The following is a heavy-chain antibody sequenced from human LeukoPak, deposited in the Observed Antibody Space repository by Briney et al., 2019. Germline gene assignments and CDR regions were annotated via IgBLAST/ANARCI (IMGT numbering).Heavy chain of an antibody. CDR2: INPSAGST. CDR1: GYTFTDYY. V-gene: IGHV1-46*01. D-gene: IGHD3-22*01. Sequence: ASVKVSCKVSGYTFTDYYIHWVRQAPGQGLEWMGLINPSAGSTSYAQKFQGRVSMTRDTSTSTVYMELSSLKSVDTAVYYCARRAYSGYQGNARWFDSWGQGTLVTVSS. CDR3: ARRAYSGYQGNARWFDS. J-gene: IGHJ5*01.